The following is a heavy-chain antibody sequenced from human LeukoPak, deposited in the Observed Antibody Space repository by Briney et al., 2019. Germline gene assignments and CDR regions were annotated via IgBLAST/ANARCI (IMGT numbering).Heavy chain of an antibody. Sequence: KTSETLSLTCTVSGGSISSGSYYWSWIRQPAGKGLEWIGRIYTSGSTNYNPSLKSRVTISVDTSKNQFSLKLSSVTAADTAVYYCARFISGPEGPDYWGQGTLVTVSS. D-gene: IGHD3-10*01. J-gene: IGHJ4*02. V-gene: IGHV4-61*02. CDR3: ARFISGPEGPDY. CDR2: IYTSGST. CDR1: GGSISSGSYY.